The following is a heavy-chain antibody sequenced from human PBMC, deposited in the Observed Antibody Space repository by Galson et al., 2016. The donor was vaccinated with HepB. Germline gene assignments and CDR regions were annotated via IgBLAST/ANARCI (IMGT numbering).Heavy chain of an antibody. V-gene: IGHV3-48*03. J-gene: IGHJ4*02. CDR3: AREPVRLDDLLTGPPKNPDY. CDR1: GFTFSRYE. D-gene: IGHD3-9*01. Sequence: SLRLSCAASGFTFSRYEMNWVRQAPGKGLEWVSYISSSGTTIYYADPVKGRFTISRDNAKNSLYLQMNSPRAEDTAVYYCAREPVRLDDLLTGPPKNPDYWGQGTLVTVSS. CDR2: ISSSGTTI.